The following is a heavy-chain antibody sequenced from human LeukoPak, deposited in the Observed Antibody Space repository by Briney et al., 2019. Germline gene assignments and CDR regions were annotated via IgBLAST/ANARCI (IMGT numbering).Heavy chain of an antibody. D-gene: IGHD6-13*01. Sequence: QAGGSLRLSCAASGFTFSSYGMHWVRQAPGKGLEWVAVISYDGSNKYYADSVKGRFTISRDNSKNTLYLQMNSLRAEDTAVYYCAKEGLYSSSWLGWFDPWGQGTLVTVSS. V-gene: IGHV3-30*18. CDR2: ISYDGSNK. J-gene: IGHJ5*02. CDR1: GFTFSSYG. CDR3: AKEGLYSSSWLGWFDP.